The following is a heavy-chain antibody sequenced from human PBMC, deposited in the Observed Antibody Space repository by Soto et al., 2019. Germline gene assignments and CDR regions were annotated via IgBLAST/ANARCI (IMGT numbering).Heavy chain of an antibody. D-gene: IGHD1-26*01. V-gene: IGHV3-74*01. J-gene: IGHJ4*02. CDR1: GFTFSSFC. Sequence: EVQLVESGGGLVQPGGSLRLSCAASGFTFSSFCMHWVRQAPGKGLVWVSRIDTDGTITNYANSVKGRFTISRDNAENTLYLQMNGRRAEDTAVYYCARDIGGRWSRWGQGILVTVAS. CDR3: ARDIGGRWSR. CDR2: IDTDGTIT.